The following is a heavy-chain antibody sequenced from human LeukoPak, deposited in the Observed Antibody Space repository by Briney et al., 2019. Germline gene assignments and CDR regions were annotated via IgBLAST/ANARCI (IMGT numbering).Heavy chain of an antibody. Sequence: GGSLRLSCAASGFTFSSYGMHWVRQAPGKGLEWVAFIRYDGSNKYYADSVKGRFTISRDNSKNTLYLQMNSLRAEDTAVYYCAKTRGYYGSGASDYWGQGTLVTVSS. CDR3: AKTRGYYGSGASDY. D-gene: IGHD3-10*01. J-gene: IGHJ4*02. CDR2: IRYDGSNK. CDR1: GFTFSSYG. V-gene: IGHV3-30*02.